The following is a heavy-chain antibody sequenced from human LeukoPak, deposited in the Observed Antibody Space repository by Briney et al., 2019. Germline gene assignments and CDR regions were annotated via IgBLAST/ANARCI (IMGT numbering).Heavy chain of an antibody. V-gene: IGHV3-33*06. CDR1: GFTFSSYG. Sequence: GGSLRLSCAASGFTFSSYGMHWVRQAPGKGLEWVAVIWYDGSNKYYADSVKGRFTISRDNSKNTLYLQMSSLRAEDTALYYCAKSLGPISNIAARPLDYWGLGTLVTVSS. CDR3: AKSLGPISNIAARPLDY. D-gene: IGHD6-6*01. CDR2: IWYDGSNK. J-gene: IGHJ4*02.